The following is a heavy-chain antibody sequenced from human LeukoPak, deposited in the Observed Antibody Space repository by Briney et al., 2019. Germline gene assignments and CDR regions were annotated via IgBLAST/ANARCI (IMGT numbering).Heavy chain of an antibody. Sequence: GGSLRLSCTVSGFTFGDYALNWVRQAPEKGGEWVGFIRSKAYGGTTDYAASVKGRFTISTDDSKSIAYLQMNSLKTEDTAVYYCTRWTYGYGDYWGQGSLVTVSS. J-gene: IGHJ4*02. V-gene: IGHV3-49*04. CDR1: GFTFGDYA. CDR2: IRSKAYGGTT. CDR3: TRWTYGYGDY. D-gene: IGHD5-18*01.